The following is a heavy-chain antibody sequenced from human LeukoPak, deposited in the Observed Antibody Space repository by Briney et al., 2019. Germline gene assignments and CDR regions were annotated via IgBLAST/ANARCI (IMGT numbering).Heavy chain of an antibody. Sequence: AGTLSLTCTASDDSINRDFWTWIRQPPGKGLEGIGYVRYSGRTEYNPPLKSRVTISIDRSKNQFSLKLMSVTAADTAIYYCARLTDIRGWPFDYWGQGMLVTVSS. CDR3: ARLTDIRGWPFDY. J-gene: IGHJ4*02. CDR2: VRYSGRT. CDR1: DDSINRDF. D-gene: IGHD6-19*01. V-gene: IGHV4-59*07.